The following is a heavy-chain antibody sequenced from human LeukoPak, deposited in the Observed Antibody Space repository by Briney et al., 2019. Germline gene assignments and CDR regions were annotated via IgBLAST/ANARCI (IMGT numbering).Heavy chain of an antibody. Sequence: GGSLRLSCEASGFTFSSYAMSWVRQAPGKGLEWVSAITNSGGDTYHADSVKGRFTISRDNSKNTLYLQMNSLRVEDTAVYYCAKGSSSSRPYYFDYWGQGTLVTVSS. J-gene: IGHJ4*02. CDR1: GFTFSSYA. CDR3: AKGSSSSRPYYFDY. D-gene: IGHD6-6*01. CDR2: ITNSGGDT. V-gene: IGHV3-23*01.